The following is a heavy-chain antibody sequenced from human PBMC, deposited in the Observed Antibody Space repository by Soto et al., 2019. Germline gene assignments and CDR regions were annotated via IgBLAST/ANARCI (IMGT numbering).Heavy chain of an antibody. J-gene: IGHJ6*02. D-gene: IGHD6-6*01. V-gene: IGHV6-1*01. Sequence: SQTLSLTCALSGDSVSSNSAAWNWLRQSPSTGLDWLGRTSYRSKWYNDYAVSVKSRITINPDTSKHQFALQLNSVTPDATAAYFSSRDFPVIAARLYYYGMDVWGQGTTVTVSS. CDR1: GDSVSSNSAA. CDR3: SRDFPVIAARLYYYGMDV. CDR2: TSYRSKWYN.